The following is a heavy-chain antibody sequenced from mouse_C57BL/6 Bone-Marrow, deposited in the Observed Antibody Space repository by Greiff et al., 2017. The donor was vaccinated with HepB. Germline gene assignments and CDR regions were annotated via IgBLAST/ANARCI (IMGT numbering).Heavy chain of an antibody. CDR1: GFTFTDYY. CDR2: IRNKANGYTT. V-gene: IGHV7-3*01. Sequence: EVKVIESGGGLVQPGGSLSLSCAASGFTFTDYYMSWVRQPPGKALEWLGFIRNKANGYTTEYSASVKGRFTISRDNSQSILYLQMNALRAEDSATYYCARSYYGNYEAMDYWGQGTSVTVSS. J-gene: IGHJ4*01. CDR3: ARSYYGNYEAMDY. D-gene: IGHD2-10*01.